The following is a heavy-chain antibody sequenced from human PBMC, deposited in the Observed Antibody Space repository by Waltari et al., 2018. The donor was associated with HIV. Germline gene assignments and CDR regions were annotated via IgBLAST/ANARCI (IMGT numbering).Heavy chain of an antibody. Sequence: LSCAASGFTFSSYWMSWVRQAPGKGLEWVANIKQDGSEKYYVDSVKGRFTISRDNAKNSLYLQMNSLRAEDTAVYYCARDVYYGSGQSSRAFDIWGQGTMVTVSS. D-gene: IGHD3-10*01. CDR2: IKQDGSEK. CDR1: GFTFSSYW. J-gene: IGHJ3*02. CDR3: ARDVYYGSGQSSRAFDI. V-gene: IGHV3-7*01.